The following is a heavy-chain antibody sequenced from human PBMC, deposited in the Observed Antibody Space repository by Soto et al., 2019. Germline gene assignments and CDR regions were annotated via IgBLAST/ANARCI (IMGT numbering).Heavy chain of an antibody. Sequence: PSETLSLTCTVSGCSISSGGYYWSWIRQHPGKGLEWIGYIYYSGGTYYNPSLRGRVTISIEMSKNQFSLNLSSVTAADTAVYYCARGGIVVIPDSWGQGTLVTVS. J-gene: IGHJ5*01. CDR1: GCSISSGGYY. D-gene: IGHD3-22*01. CDR3: ARGGIVVIPDS. V-gene: IGHV4-31*03. CDR2: IYYSGGT.